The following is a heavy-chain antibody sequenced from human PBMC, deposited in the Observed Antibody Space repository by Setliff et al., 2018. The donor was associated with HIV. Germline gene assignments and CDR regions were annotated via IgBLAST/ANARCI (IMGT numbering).Heavy chain of an antibody. CDR3: ARLGDSGYDFRGYFDY. CDR1: GASFSDYS. D-gene: IGHD5-12*01. V-gene: IGHV4-34*01. CDR2: INHSGST. Sequence: LSLTCAVYGASFSDYSWSWIRQPPGKGLEWIGEINHSGSTNYNPSLNSRVTISVDTSRNQFSLKLTSVTAADTALYFCARLGDSGYDFRGYFDYWGQGKLVTVSS. J-gene: IGHJ4*02.